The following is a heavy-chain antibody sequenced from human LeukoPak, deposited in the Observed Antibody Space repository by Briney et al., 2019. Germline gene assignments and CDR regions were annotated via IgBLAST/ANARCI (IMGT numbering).Heavy chain of an antibody. D-gene: IGHD3-9*01. CDR2: ISGSGRVI. CDR1: GFTLSGYE. V-gene: IGHV3-48*03. Sequence: RGSLRLSCAASGFTLSGYEMNWVRQAPGNGLEGVSYISGSGRVIYYAESVKGRFTISRDSAKNSLYLQMNSLRAEDTAVYYCARDSNYDILTGLDAFDIWGQGTMVTVSS. J-gene: IGHJ3*02. CDR3: ARDSNYDILTGLDAFDI.